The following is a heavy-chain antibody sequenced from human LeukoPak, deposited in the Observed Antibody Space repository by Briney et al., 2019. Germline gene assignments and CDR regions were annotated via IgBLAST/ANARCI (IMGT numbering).Heavy chain of an antibody. CDR1: GYSFTSYW. CDR2: IYPGDSDT. Sequence: GESLKIPCKGSGYSFTSYWIGWVRQMPGKGLEWMGIIYPGDSDTRYSPSFQGQVTISADKSISTAYLQWSSLKASDTAMYYCARRPYYYDSSGYQYYFDYWGQGTLVTVSS. V-gene: IGHV5-51*01. D-gene: IGHD3-22*01. CDR3: ARRPYYYDSSGYQYYFDY. J-gene: IGHJ4*02.